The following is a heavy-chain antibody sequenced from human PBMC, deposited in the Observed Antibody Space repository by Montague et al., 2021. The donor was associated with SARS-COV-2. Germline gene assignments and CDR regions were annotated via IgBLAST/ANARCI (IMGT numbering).Heavy chain of an antibody. J-gene: IGHJ6*02. V-gene: IGHV2-70*11. CDR1: GFSLSTSGMC. CDR2: LYWDGDK. CDR3: ARGPSDTYYYNGMDV. Sequence: PALVKPTQTLTLTCTFSGFSLSTSGMCMTWIRQPPGKALEWLARLYWDGDKYYNTSLKSRLTISKDTSKNLVVLTMTNMDPVDTATYYCARGPSDTYYYNGMDVWGRGTTVTVSS.